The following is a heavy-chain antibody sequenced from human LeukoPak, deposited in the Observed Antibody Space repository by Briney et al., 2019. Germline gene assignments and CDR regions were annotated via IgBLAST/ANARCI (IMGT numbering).Heavy chain of an antibody. CDR1: GGSISSYY. V-gene: IGHV4-4*09. CDR2: IYTSGST. Sequence: SETLSLTCTVSGGSISSYYWSWIRQPPGKGLEWIGYIYTSGSTNYNPSLKSRVTISVDTSKNQFSLKLSSVTAADTAVYYCARLRNARGYFDYWGQGTLVTVSS. J-gene: IGHJ4*02. CDR3: ARLRNARGYFDY. D-gene: IGHD3-10*01.